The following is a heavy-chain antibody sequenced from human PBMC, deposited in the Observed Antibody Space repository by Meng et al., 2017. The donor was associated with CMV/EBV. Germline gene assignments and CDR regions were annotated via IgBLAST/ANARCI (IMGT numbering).Heavy chain of an antibody. CDR2: ISSSSSTI. CDR1: GFTFSSYS. D-gene: IGHD3-3*01. J-gene: IGHJ6*02. CDR3: ARGGGITIFGVVINQLETGVDV. V-gene: IGHV3-48*04. Sequence: GESLKISCAASGFTFSSYSMNWVRQAPGKGLEWVSYISSSSSTIYYADSVKGRFTISRDNAKNSLYLQMNSLRAEDTAVYYCARGGGITIFGVVINQLETGVDVWGQGTTVTVSS.